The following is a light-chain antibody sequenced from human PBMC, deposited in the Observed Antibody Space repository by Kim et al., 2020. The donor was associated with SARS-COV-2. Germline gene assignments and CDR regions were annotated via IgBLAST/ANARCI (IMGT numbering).Light chain of an antibody. Sequence: SYELTQPPSVSVSPGQTASITCSGDKLGDKYACWYQQKPGQSPVLVIYQDSKRPSGIPERFSGSNSGNTATLTISGTQANCQAWDSSTLYVFGTGTKVTVL. CDR1: KLGDKY. CDR2: QDS. V-gene: IGLV3-1*01. CDR3: QAWDSSTLYV. J-gene: IGLJ1*01.